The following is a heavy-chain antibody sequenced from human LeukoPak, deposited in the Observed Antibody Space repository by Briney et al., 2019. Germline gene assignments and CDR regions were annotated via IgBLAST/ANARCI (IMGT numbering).Heavy chain of an antibody. Sequence: SVKVSCKASGYTFTSYAISWVRQAPGQGLEWMGGIIPIFGTANYAQKFQGRVTITADESTSTAYMELSSLRSEDTAVYYCAIAAAGTEVDYWGQGTLVTVSS. J-gene: IGHJ4*02. V-gene: IGHV1-69*13. D-gene: IGHD6-13*01. CDR1: GYTFTSYA. CDR2: IIPIFGTA. CDR3: AIAAAGTEVDY.